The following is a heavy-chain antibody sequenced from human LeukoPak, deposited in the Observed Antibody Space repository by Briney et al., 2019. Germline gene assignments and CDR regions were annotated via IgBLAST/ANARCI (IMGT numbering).Heavy chain of an antibody. CDR2: IRNDGSMT. CDR1: GLSFSTYW. V-gene: IGHV3-74*01. Sequence: GGSLRLSCAASGLSFSTYWMHWVRQAPGKGLVWVSRIRNDGSMTFYADSVKGRFTISRDNAKNTLYLQMNSLRAEDTAMYYCARDDYTRYWGQGTLVTVSS. D-gene: IGHD4-11*01. CDR3: ARDDYTRY. J-gene: IGHJ4*02.